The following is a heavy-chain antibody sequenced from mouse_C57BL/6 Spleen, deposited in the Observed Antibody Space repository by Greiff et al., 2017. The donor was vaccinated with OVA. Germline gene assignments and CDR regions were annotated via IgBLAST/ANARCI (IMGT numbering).Heavy chain of an antibody. CDR3: ATITTEDYFDY. CDR2: ISDGGSYT. J-gene: IGHJ2*01. D-gene: IGHD2-4*01. Sequence: DVMLVESGGGLVKPGGSLKLSCAASGFTFSSYAMSWVRQTPEKRLEWVATISDGGSYTYYPDNVKGRFTISRDNAKNNLYLQMSHLKSEDTAMYYCATITTEDYFDYWGQGTTLTVSS. V-gene: IGHV5-4*03. CDR1: GFTFSSYA.